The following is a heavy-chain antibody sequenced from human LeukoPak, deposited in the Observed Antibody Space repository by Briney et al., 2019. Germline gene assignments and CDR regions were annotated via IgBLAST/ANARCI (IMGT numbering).Heavy chain of an antibody. V-gene: IGHV5-51*01. CDR2: IYPGDSDT. CDR1: GYSFTSYW. D-gene: IGHD3-22*01. CDR3: ARHRGDYYDSSGYGIDY. J-gene: IGHJ4*02. Sequence: GESLKISCKGSGYSFTSYWIGWVRQMPGKGLEWMGIIYPGDSDTRYSPSFQGQVTISADKSISTAYLQWSSLKASDTAMYYCARHRGDYYDSSGYGIDYWGQGTLVTVSS.